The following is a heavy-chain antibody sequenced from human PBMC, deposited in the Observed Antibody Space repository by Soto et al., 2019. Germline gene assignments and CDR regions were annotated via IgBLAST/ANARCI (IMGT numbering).Heavy chain of an antibody. CDR1: GFTFSSYS. Sequence: EVQLVESGGGLVKPGGSLRLSCAASGFTFSSYSMNWVRQAPGKGLEWVSSISSSSSYIYYADSVKGRFTISRDNAKNPLYLQMNSLGAEDTAVYYCARDRVYYASSAGYYYGMDVWGQGTTVAVAS. CDR3: ARDRVYYASSAGYYYGMDV. D-gene: IGHD3-3*01. V-gene: IGHV3-21*01. J-gene: IGHJ6*02. CDR2: ISSSSSYI.